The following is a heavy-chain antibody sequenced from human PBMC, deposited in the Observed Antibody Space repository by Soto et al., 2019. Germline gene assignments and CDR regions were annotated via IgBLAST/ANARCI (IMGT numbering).Heavy chain of an antibody. V-gene: IGHV1-69*08. CDR3: ARPGFGDYWYFDL. CDR2: IIPALGTA. Sequence: QDQLVRSGAEVKKPGSSVKVSCKASGVTFSSHTFSWVRKAPGQGLEWMGRIIPALGTATYAQKFQGRVTITADESATTVYMELNSLRSEDTAVYYCARPGFGDYWYFDLWGLGTLVTVSS. CDR1: GVTFSSHT. J-gene: IGHJ2*01. D-gene: IGHD4-17*01.